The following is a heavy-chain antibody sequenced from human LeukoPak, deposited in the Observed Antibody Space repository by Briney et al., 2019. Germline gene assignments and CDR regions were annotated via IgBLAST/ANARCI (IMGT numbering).Heavy chain of an antibody. J-gene: IGHJ5*02. V-gene: IGHV3-53*01. D-gene: IGHD3-10*01. CDR3: ARGGNDGSGSYYSNWFDP. CDR2: IYSGGST. CDR1: GFTVSSNY. Sequence: GGSLRLSCAASGFTVSSNYMSWVRQAPGKGLEWVSVIYSGGSTYCADSVKGRFTISRDNSKNTLYLQMNSLRAEDTAVYYCARGGNDGSGSYYSNWFDPWGQGTLVTVSS.